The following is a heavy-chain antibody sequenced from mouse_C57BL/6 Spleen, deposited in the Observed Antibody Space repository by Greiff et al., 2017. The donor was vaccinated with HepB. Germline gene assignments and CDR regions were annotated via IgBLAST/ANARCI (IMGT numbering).Heavy chain of an antibody. D-gene: IGHD2-5*01. CDR1: GYTFTSYW. V-gene: IGHV1-55*01. CDR2: LYPGSGST. J-gene: IGHJ3*01. Sequence: QVQLQQPGAELVKPGASVKMSCKASGYTFTSYWITWVKQRPGQGLEWIGDLYPGSGSTNYNEKFKSKATLTVDTSSSTAYMQLSSLTSEDSAVYYCARTQIYSNGFAYWGQGTLVTVSA. CDR3: ARTQIYSNGFAY.